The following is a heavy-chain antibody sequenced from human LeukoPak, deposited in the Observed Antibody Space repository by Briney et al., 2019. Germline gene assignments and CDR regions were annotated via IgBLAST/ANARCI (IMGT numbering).Heavy chain of an antibody. CDR2: ISSSSSTI. CDR3: ARDRVGYVWGSYRYTEEKDAFDI. J-gene: IGHJ3*02. D-gene: IGHD3-16*02. Sequence: PGGSLRLSCAASGFTFSSYSMTWVRQAPGKGLEWVSYISSSSSTIYYADSVKGRFTISRDNAKNSLYLQMNSLRAEDTAVYYCARDRVGYVWGSYRYTEEKDAFDIWGQGTMVTVSS. V-gene: IGHV3-48*01. CDR1: GFTFSSYS.